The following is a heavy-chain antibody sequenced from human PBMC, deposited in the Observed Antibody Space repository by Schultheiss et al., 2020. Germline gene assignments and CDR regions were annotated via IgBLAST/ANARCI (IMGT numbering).Heavy chain of an antibody. Sequence: GGSLRLSCAASGFTFSSYWMHWVRQAPGKGLVWVSRINSDGSSTSYADSVKGRFTISRENAKNSLYLQMNSLRAEDTAVYYCARKGTMVRGGDFDYWGQGTLVTVSS. J-gene: IGHJ4*02. D-gene: IGHD3-10*01. CDR2: INSDGSST. V-gene: IGHV3-74*01. CDR1: GFTFSSYW. CDR3: ARKGTMVRGGDFDY.